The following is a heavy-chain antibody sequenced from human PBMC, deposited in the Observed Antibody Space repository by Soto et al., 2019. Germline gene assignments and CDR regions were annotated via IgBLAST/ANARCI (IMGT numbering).Heavy chain of an antibody. CDR2: IYYSGST. V-gene: IGHV4-30-4*01. D-gene: IGHD3-10*01. CDR1: GGSIRSGDYY. Sequence: SETLSLTCTVSGGSIRSGDYYWSWIRQPPGKGLEWIGYIYYSGSTYYNPSLKSRITISVDTSKNQFSLKLSSVTAADTAVYYCARDQEGYSGSGGLYGLDLWGQGXSVTVSS. CDR3: ARDQEGYSGSGGLYGLDL. J-gene: IGHJ6*02.